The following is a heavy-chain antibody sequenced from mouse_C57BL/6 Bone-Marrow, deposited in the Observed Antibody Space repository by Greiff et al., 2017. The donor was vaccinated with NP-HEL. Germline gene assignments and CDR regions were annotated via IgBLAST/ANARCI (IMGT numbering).Heavy chain of an antibody. Sequence: VQLQQSGAELMKPGASVKLSCKATGYTFTGYWIAWVKQRPGHGLEWIGVILPGRGSTYYNEKFKGKATFTADTSSNTAYMQLSSLTTEDSAIYYCARRQLGFAYWGQGTLVTVSA. CDR1: GYTFTGYW. J-gene: IGHJ3*01. CDR2: ILPGRGST. D-gene: IGHD4-1*02. CDR3: ARRQLGFAY. V-gene: IGHV1-9*01.